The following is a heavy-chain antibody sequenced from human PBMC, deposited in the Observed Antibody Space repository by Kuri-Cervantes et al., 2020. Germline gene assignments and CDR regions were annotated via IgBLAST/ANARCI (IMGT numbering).Heavy chain of an antibody. D-gene: IGHD6-6*01. V-gene: IGHV3-30-3*01. CDR3: ARDLTSSSAFKGYYYYYGMDV. CDR1: GFTFSSYA. Sequence: LSLTCAASGFTFSSYAMHWVRQAPGKGLEWVAVISYDGSNKYYADSVKGRFTISRDNSKNTLYLQMNSLRAEDTAVYYCARDLTSSSAFKGYYYYYGMDVWGQGTTVTVSS. J-gene: IGHJ6*02. CDR2: ISYDGSNK.